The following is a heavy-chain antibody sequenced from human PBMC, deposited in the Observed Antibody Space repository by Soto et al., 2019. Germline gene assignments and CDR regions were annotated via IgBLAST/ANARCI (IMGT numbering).Heavy chain of an antibody. CDR3: AKQRLKSYYYYGMDV. D-gene: IGHD3-16*01. V-gene: IGHV3-30*18. J-gene: IGHJ6*02. CDR2: ISYDGSNK. CDR1: GFTFSSYG. Sequence: GGSLRLSCAASGFTFSSYGMHWVRQAPGKGLEWVAVISYDGSNKYYADSVKGRFTISRGNSKNTLYLQMNSLRAEDTAVYYCAKQRLKSYYYYGMDVWGQGTTVTVSS.